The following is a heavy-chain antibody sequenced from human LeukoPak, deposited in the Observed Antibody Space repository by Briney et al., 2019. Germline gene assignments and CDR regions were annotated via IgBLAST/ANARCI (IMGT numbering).Heavy chain of an antibody. D-gene: IGHD3-22*01. CDR3: ARGRYYHDTSGYYSLDY. Sequence: PGGSLRLSCAASGFTFDDYAMHWVRQAPGKGLEWVSSTSWNSNSIDYADSVKGRFTISRDNAKNSLYLQLNSLRAEDMALYYCARGRYYHDTSGYYSLDYWGQGTLVTVSS. V-gene: IGHV3-9*03. CDR1: GFTFDDYA. CDR2: TSWNSNSI. J-gene: IGHJ4*02.